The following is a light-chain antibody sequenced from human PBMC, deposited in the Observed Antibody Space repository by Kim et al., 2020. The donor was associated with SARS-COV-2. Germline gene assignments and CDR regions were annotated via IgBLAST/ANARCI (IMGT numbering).Light chain of an antibody. Sequence: LAPGERATLSCRASQSVSSYLAWYQQKPGQAPRLLIYDVSNRATGIPARFSGSGSGTDFTLTISSLEPEDFAVYYCQQRSDWPLTFGGGTKVEIK. CDR2: DVS. V-gene: IGKV3-11*01. CDR3: QQRSDWPLT. J-gene: IGKJ4*01. CDR1: QSVSSY.